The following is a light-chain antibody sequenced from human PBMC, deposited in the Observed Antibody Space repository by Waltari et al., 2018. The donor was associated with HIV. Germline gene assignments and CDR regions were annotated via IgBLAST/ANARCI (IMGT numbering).Light chain of an antibody. J-gene: IGLJ1*01. CDR3: AAWDDSLKGGA. V-gene: IGLV1-44*01. CDR2: STD. CDR1: TSHNGGNT. Sequence: QSVLAQPPSASGTPGQRVTISWSGSTSHNGGNTVRWYQQLPGTAPKLLIYSTDRRPSGVPDRFSGSTSDTSASLVISGLQSEDEADYYCAAWDDSLKGGAFGPGTKVTVL.